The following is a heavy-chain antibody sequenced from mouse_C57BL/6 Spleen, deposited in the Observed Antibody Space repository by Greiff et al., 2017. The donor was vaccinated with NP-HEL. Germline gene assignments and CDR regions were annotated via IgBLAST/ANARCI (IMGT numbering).Heavy chain of an antibody. CDR3: ARSEDYYAMDY. J-gene: IGHJ4*01. CDR1: GYAFSSSW. V-gene: IGHV1-82*01. CDR2: IYPGDGDT. Sequence: VKLQESGPELVKPGASVKISCKASGYAFSSSWMNWVKQRPGKGLEWIGRIYPGDGDTNYNGKFKGKATLTADKSSSTAYMPLSSLTSEDSAVYFCARSEDYYAMDYWGQGTSVTVSS.